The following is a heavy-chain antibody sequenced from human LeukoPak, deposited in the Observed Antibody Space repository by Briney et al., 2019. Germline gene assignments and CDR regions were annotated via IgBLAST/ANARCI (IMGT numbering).Heavy chain of an antibody. CDR1: GYTFTFFC. J-gene: IGHJ4*02. CDR2: IRPGSGDI. D-gene: IGHD4-17*01. CDR3: ARDDGDYLLGFDF. Sequence: ASVKVSCKTSGYTFTFFCVHWLRHSPGQGLEWMGWIRPGSGDINYAQKFRDRVTVTSDTSTTTAYMEVNKLTSDDTAVYYCARDDGDYLLGFDFWGQGTLVTASS. V-gene: IGHV1-2*02.